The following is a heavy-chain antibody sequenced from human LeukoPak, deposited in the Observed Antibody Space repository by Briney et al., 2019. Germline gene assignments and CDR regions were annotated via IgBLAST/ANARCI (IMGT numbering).Heavy chain of an antibody. CDR1: GFTFSSYW. Sequence: HPGGSLRLSCAASGFTFSSYWMSWVRQAPGKGLEWVANIKQDGSEKYYVDSVKGRFTISRDNAKNSLYLQMNSLRAEDTAVYYCAKALLPYYYDSSGQASYFDYWGQGTLVTVSS. CDR2: IKQDGSEK. V-gene: IGHV3-7*03. D-gene: IGHD3-22*01. J-gene: IGHJ4*02. CDR3: AKALLPYYYDSSGQASYFDY.